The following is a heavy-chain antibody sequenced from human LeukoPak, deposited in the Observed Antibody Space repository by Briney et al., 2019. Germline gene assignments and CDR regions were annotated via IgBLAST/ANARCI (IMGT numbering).Heavy chain of an antibody. J-gene: IGHJ4*02. D-gene: IGHD3-10*01. CDR3: AKDRLEFYGSARYYFGS. CDR1: GFTFSSYT. CDR2: ISYDGRNS. V-gene: IGHV3-30*04. Sequence: GGSLRLSCVASGFTFSSYTMHWVRQAPDKGLEWVALISYDGRNSYYADSVTARFTISRDNSKNTLYLQMNSLRPEDTAVYFCAKDRLEFYGSARYYFGSWGQGSLVTVSS.